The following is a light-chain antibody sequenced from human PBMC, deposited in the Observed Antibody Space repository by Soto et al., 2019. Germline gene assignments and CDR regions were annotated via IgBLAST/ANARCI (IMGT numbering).Light chain of an antibody. CDR1: QTVSSSF. CDR3: QQYGSSPRT. CDR2: GAS. J-gene: IGKJ1*01. Sequence: EIALTQSPGTLSLSPGDRATLSCRTSQTVSSSFLAWYQQTPGQAPRLLIYGASSRATGIPDRFSGSGSGTDFTLTISRLEPEDFAVYYCQQYGSSPRTFGQGTKVDIK. V-gene: IGKV3-20*01.